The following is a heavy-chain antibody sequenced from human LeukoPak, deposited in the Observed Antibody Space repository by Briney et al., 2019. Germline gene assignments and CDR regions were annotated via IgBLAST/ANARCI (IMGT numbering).Heavy chain of an antibody. CDR1: GDSISSGGYC. V-gene: IGHV4-30-2*06. D-gene: IGHD2-2*01. J-gene: IGHJ3*02. CDR2: IYHSGTT. CDR3: ARALSSTTSEDAFDI. Sequence: SQTLSLTCDVSGDSISSGGYCWTWIRQLPGKGLEWIGYIYHSGTTYYNPSLKSRVTMSVDTSKNQFSLKLSSVTAADTAVYYCARALSSTTSEDAFDIWGQGTMVTVSS.